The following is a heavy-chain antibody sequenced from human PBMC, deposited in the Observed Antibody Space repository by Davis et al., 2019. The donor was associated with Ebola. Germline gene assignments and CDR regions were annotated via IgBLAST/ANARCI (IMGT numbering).Heavy chain of an antibody. CDR1: GGSISSSGYY. Sequence: SETLSLTCTVSGGSISSSGYYWGWIRQPPGKGLEWIGSIYHSGSTYYNPSLKSRVTISVDTSKNQFSLKLSSVTAADTAVYYCARARYSSSWYTPINWFDPWGQGTLVTVSS. CDR3: ARARYSSSWYTPINWFDP. J-gene: IGHJ5*02. CDR2: IYHSGST. D-gene: IGHD6-13*01. V-gene: IGHV4-39*07.